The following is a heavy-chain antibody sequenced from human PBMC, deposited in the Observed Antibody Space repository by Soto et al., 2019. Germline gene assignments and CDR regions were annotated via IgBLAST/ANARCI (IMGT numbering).Heavy chain of an antibody. D-gene: IGHD1-26*01. CDR1: GYSFTNYW. V-gene: IGHV5-51*01. J-gene: IGHJ6*02. Sequence: GESLKISCKGSGYSFTNYWIGWVRQMPGKGLEWMGTIYLGDSDTRYSPSFQGRVTISADKSISAAYLQWSSLKASDTAMYYCARHTTRRYYYYYGMDVCGQGTTVTVAS. CDR2: IYLGDSDT. CDR3: ARHTTRRYYYYYGMDV.